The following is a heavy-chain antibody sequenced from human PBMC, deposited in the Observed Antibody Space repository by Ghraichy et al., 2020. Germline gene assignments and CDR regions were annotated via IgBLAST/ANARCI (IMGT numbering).Heavy chain of an antibody. J-gene: IGHJ4*02. CDR1: GFTFSSYA. V-gene: IGHV3-30*04. D-gene: IGHD6-19*01. CDR2: ISYDGSNK. CDR3: AREDRGSGWYFPVSY. Sequence: GGSLRLSCAASGFTFSSYAMHWVRQAPGKGLEWVAVISYDGSNKYYADSVKGRFTISRDNSKNTLYLQMNSLRGEDTAVYYCAREDRGSGWYFPVSYWGQGSLVTVSS.